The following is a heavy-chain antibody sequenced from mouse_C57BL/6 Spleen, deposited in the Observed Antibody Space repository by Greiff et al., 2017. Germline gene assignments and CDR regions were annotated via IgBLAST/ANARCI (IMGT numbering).Heavy chain of an antibody. CDR3: ARYDYSYYYAMDY. CDR2: IYPGSGST. J-gene: IGHJ4*01. D-gene: IGHD1-1*01. V-gene: IGHV1-55*01. Sequence: QVQLQQPGAELVKPGASVKMSCKASGYTFTSYWITWVKQRPGQGLEWIGDIYPGSGSTNYNEKFKSKDTLTVDTSSSTAYMQLSSLTSEDSAVYYCARYDYSYYYAMDYWGQGTSVTVSS. CDR1: GYTFTSYW.